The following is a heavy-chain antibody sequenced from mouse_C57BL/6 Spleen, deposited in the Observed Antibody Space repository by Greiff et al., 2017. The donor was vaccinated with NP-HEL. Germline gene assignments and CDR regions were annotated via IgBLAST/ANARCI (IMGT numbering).Heavy chain of an antibody. Sequence: MQQPGAELVMPGASVKLSCKASGYTFTSYWMHWVKQRPGQGLEWIGEIDPSDSYTNYNQKFKGKSTLTVDKSSSTAYMQLSSLTSEDSAVYYCARGAYGSSFAYWGQGTLVTVSA. D-gene: IGHD1-1*01. CDR1: GYTFTSYW. J-gene: IGHJ3*01. CDR3: ARGAYGSSFAY. V-gene: IGHV1-69*01. CDR2: IDPSDSYT.